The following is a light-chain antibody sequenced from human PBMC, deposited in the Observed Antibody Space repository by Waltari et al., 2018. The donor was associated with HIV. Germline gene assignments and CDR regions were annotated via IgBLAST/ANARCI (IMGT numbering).Light chain of an antibody. CDR1: SSNIGSNT. Sequence: QSVLTQPPSASGTPGQRVTISCSGSSSNIGSNTVTWYQQVPGTAPKLLIYSNDQRPSGVPDRFSGSKSGTSASLAISGLQSEDEADYYCAAWDDSLDVFVFGTGTKVTVL. V-gene: IGLV1-44*01. CDR3: AAWDDSLDVFV. CDR2: SND. J-gene: IGLJ1*01.